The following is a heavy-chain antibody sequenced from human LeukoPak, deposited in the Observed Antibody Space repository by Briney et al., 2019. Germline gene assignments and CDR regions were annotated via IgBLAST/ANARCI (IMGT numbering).Heavy chain of an antibody. Sequence: SETLSLTCTVSGGSISSYYWSWIRQPPGKGLEWIGYIYYSGGTNYNPSLKSRVTISVDTSKNQFSLKLSSVTAADTAVYYCARARVYCSSTSCQDYYGMDVWGQGTTVTVSS. J-gene: IGHJ6*02. CDR1: GGSISSYY. CDR3: ARARVYCSSTSCQDYYGMDV. V-gene: IGHV4-59*01. D-gene: IGHD2-2*01. CDR2: IYYSGGT.